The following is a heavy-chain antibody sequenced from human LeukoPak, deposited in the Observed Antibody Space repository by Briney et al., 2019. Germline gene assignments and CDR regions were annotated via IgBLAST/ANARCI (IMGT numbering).Heavy chain of an antibody. D-gene: IGHD3-22*01. J-gene: IGHJ4*02. V-gene: IGHV3-48*01. CDR2: INDGGGTI. CDR3: ARNQEIDYYDSSGFYWGVEY. CDR1: GFTFSAYS. Sequence: GGSLRLSCAAYGFTFSAYSMNWVRQAPGKGLEWVSYINDGGGTIYYADSVKGRFTISRDNAKNSLNLQMDSLRVEDTAVYYCARNQEIDYYDSSGFYWGVEYWGQGTLVTVSS.